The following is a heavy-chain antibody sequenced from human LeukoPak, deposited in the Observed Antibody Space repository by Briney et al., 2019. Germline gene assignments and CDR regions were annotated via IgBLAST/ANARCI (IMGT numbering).Heavy chain of an antibody. J-gene: IGHJ6*03. CDR1: GGTFSSYA. CDR3: ASLSGGNYDYYYYMDV. D-gene: IGHD4-23*01. V-gene: IGHV1-69*13. Sequence: ASVKVSCKASGGTFSSYAISWVRQAPGQGLEWMGGIIPIFGTANYAQKFQGRVTITADESTSTAYMELSSLRSEDTAVYYCASLSGGNYDYYYYMDVWGKGTTVTVSS. CDR2: IIPIFGTA.